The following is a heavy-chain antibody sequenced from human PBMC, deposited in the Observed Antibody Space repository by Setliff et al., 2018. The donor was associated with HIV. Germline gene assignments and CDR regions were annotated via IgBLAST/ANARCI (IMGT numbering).Heavy chain of an antibody. D-gene: IGHD2-2*01. Sequence: SETLSLTCAVYGGPFSGYYWSWIRQPPGKGLEWIGEINHSGGTNYNPSLKSRVTISVDTSKNQFSLKLSSVTAADTAVYYCARGMGSTSCFGHWGQGTLVTVSS. V-gene: IGHV4-34*01. CDR3: ARGMGSTSCFGH. CDR2: INHSGGT. CDR1: GGPFSGYY. J-gene: IGHJ4*02.